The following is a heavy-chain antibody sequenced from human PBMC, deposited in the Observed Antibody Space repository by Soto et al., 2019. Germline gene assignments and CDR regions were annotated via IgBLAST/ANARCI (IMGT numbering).Heavy chain of an antibody. CDR1: GFTFSRYA. CDR2: INHDSGTI. CDR3: ARDRGYTGYDFAY. J-gene: IGHJ4*02. V-gene: IGHV3-48*01. Sequence: EVQLVESGGGLVQPGGSLRLSCAASGFTFSRYAMNWIRQAPGKGLEWVSYINHDSGTIDYADSVKGRFTISRDNANNLLSLQMNSLRAEDTAVYYCARDRGYTGYDFAYWGQGTLVTVSS. D-gene: IGHD5-12*01.